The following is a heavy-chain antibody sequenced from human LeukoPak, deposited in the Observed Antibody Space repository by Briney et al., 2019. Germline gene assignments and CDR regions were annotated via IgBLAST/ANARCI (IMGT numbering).Heavy chain of an antibody. Sequence: PSETLSLTCTVSGGSISSYYWSWIRQPPGEGLEWIGYIYYSGSTDYNPSLKSRVTISVDTSKNQFSLKLSSVTAADTAVYYCARVSQWLVFDYWGQGTLVTVSS. D-gene: IGHD6-19*01. J-gene: IGHJ4*02. V-gene: IGHV4-59*01. CDR3: ARVSQWLVFDY. CDR2: IYYSGST. CDR1: GGSISSYY.